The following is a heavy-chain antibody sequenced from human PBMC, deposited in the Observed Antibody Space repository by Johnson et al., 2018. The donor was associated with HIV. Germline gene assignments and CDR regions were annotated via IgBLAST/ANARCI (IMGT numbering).Heavy chain of an antibody. V-gene: IGHV3-20*04. D-gene: IGHD3-16*01. CDR2: INWNGGST. J-gene: IGHJ3*02. CDR3: ARGGWGDAFDI. CDR1: GFTFNTYA. Sequence: VQLVESGGGVVQPGRSLRLSCAASGFTFNTYAMHWVRQAPGKGLEWVSGINWNGGSTGYADSVKGRFTISRDNAKNSLYLQMNSLRAEDTAVYYCARGGWGDAFDIWGQGTMVTVSS.